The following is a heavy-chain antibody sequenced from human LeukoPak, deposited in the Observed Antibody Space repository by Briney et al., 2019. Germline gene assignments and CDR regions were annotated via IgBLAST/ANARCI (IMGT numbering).Heavy chain of an antibody. D-gene: IGHD3-9*01. CDR2: INPNSGGT. CDR1: GYTFTGYY. V-gene: IGHV1-2*02. CDR3: ARDVKNYAILTGRPVPHWFDP. Sequence: ASVKVSCKASGYTFTGYYMHWVRQAPGQGLEWMGWINPNSGGTNYAQKFQGRVTMTRDTYISTEYMALSRMRSDDTAVYYCARDVKNYAILTGRPVPHWFDPWGQGTLVTVSS. J-gene: IGHJ5*02.